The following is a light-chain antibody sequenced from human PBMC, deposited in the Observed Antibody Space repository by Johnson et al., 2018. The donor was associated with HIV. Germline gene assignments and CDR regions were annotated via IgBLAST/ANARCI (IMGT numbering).Light chain of an antibody. CDR1: SSNIGDNH. CDR2: DNN. V-gene: IGLV1-51*01. CDR3: GTWDSRLGAPSV. J-gene: IGLJ1*01. Sequence: QSILTQPPSVSAAPGQKVTISCSGSSSNIGDNHVSWYQQLPGTAPKLLIYDNNKRPSGIPDRFSGSKSGTSATLGITGLQTGDEADHYCGTWDSRLGAPSVFRTGTEVTVL.